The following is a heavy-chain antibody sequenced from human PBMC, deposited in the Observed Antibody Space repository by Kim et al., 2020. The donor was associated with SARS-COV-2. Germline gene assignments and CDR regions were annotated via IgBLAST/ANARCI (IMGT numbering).Heavy chain of an antibody. CDR3: ARPFYDSSGYYYPGAFDI. V-gene: IGHV4-39*01. D-gene: IGHD3-22*01. J-gene: IGHJ3*02. Sequence: SETLSLTCTVSGGSISSSSYYWGWIRQPPGKGLEWIGSIYYSGSTYYNPSLKSRVTISVDTSKNQFSLKLSSVTAADTAVYYCARPFYDSSGYYYPGAFDILGQGAMVTVSS. CDR1: GGSISSSSYY. CDR2: IYYSGST.